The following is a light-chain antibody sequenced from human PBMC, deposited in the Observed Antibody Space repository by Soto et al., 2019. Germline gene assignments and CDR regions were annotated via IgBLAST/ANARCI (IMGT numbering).Light chain of an antibody. CDR3: QQYNNWPPPIT. J-gene: IGKJ5*01. CDR2: WAS. Sequence: DIVMTQSPDSLAVSLGERATINCKSSQSVLYSSNNKNYLAWYQQKPGQPPKLLIYWASTRESGVPDRFSGSGSGTEFTLTISSLQSEDSAVYYCQQYNNWPPPITFGQGTRLEI. CDR1: QSVLYSSNNKNY. V-gene: IGKV4-1*01.